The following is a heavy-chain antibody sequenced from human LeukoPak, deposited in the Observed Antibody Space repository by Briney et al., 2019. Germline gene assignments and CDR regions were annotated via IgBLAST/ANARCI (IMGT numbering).Heavy chain of an antibody. D-gene: IGHD3-22*01. J-gene: IGHJ4*02. CDR1: GYTFTSYG. V-gene: IGHV1-18*01. CDR3: ATHYYDSSGYYYVLYY. Sequence: ASVKVSCKASGYTFTSYGISWVRQAPGQGLEWMGWISAYNGNTNYAQKLQGRVTMTTDTSTSTAYMELRSLRSDDTAVYYCATHYYDSSGYYYVLYYWGQGTLVTVPS. CDR2: ISAYNGNT.